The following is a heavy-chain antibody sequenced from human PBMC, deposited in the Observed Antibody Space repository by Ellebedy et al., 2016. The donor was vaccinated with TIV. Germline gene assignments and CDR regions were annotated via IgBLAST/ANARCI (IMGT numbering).Heavy chain of an antibody. Sequence: GESLKISCAASGFTFPTYWMNWVRQAPGRGLEWVANIKQDGTDQNYADSVRGRFTISRDNSKKTLSLHMSSLRVEDTAFYYCARGLSDYGDFKLDSWGQGTLVTVSS. CDR3: ARGLSDYGDFKLDS. J-gene: IGHJ4*02. CDR2: IKQDGTDQ. CDR1: GFTFPTYW. D-gene: IGHD4-17*01. V-gene: IGHV3-7*03.